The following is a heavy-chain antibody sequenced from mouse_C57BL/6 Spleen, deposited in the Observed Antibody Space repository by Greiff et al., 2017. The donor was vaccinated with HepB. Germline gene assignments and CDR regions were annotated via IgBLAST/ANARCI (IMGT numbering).Heavy chain of an antibody. CDR2: ISSGSSTI. CDR3: ARPRIYSYAMDY. D-gene: IGHD2-1*01. V-gene: IGHV5-17*01. J-gene: IGHJ4*01. CDR1: GFTFSDYG. Sequence: DVKLVESGGGLVKPGGSLKLSCAASGFTFSDYGMHWVRQAPEKGLEWVAYISSGSSTIYYADTVKGRFTISRDNAKNTLFLQMTSLRSEDTAMYYCARPRIYSYAMDYWGQGTSVTVSS.